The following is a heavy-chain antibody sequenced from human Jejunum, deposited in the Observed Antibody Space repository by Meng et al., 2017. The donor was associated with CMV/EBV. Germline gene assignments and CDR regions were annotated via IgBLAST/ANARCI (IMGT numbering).Heavy chain of an antibody. CDR1: NGVLSSSF. Sequence: CCVYNGVLSSSFWTWIRQSPGKGLECIGEINQSGISNYNPSLKSRVTISVDTTKKQFSLGLSSVTVADTALYYCARGGAAGTTPLGYWGQGTLVTVSS. D-gene: IGHD6-13*01. CDR2: INQSGIS. CDR3: ARGGAAGTTPLGY. J-gene: IGHJ4*02. V-gene: IGHV4-34*01.